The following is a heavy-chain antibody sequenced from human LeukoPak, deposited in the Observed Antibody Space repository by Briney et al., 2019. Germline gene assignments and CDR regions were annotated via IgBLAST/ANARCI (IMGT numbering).Heavy chain of an antibody. V-gene: IGHV3-21*01. D-gene: IGHD6-13*01. J-gene: IGHJ4*02. Sequence: GGSLRLSCAASGFTFSTYSMNWVRQAPGRGLEWVSSINSGGYIYYADSVKGRFTISRDNAQNSLYLQMNSLRAEDTALYYCAKDGPLPYTSTWFGRHFLQYWGQGTLVTVSS. CDR1: GFTFSTYS. CDR2: INSGGYI. CDR3: AKDGPLPYTSTWFGRHFLQY.